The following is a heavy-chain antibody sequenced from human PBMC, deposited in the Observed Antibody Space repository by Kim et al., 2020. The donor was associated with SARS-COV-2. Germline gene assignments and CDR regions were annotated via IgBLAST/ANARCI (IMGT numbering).Heavy chain of an antibody. Sequence: SPSYQGQVTISADKSISTAYLQWSSLKASDTAMYYCARDPPDYCDYYFDYWGQGTLVTVSS. CDR3: ARDPPDYCDYYFDY. J-gene: IGHJ4*02. V-gene: IGHV5-51*01. D-gene: IGHD4-17*01.